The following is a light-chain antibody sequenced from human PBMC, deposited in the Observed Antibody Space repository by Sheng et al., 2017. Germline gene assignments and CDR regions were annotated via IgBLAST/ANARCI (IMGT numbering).Light chain of an antibody. CDR1: QSVFYSSDNKNY. V-gene: IGKV4-1*01. CDR3: QQYYTAPQT. J-gene: IGKJ1*01. Sequence: DIVMTQFPDSLAVSLGERATINCESSQSVFYSSDNKNYLAWYQQKPGQPPRLLIYWASTRESGVPDRFSGSGSGTYFTLTISSLRAEDVAVYYCQQYYTAPQTFGQGTKVEI. CDR2: WAS.